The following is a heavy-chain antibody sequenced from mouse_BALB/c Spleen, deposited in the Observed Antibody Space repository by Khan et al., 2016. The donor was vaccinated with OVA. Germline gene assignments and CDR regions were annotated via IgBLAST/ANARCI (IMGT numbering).Heavy chain of an antibody. CDR2: IDPFSGGT. D-gene: IGHD2-2*01. V-gene: IGHV1S135*01. J-gene: IGHJ3*01. CDR1: GYSFTSYY. Sequence: IPLVQSGPELLKPGASVKISCKASGYSFTSYYIHWVMQSPGKSLEWIGYIDPFSGGTTYNQKFQGKATLTVDKSSSPAYIHLSNLTSEDSAVYYCTRHGYVAWFTYWGQGTLVTVSA. CDR3: TRHGYVAWFTY.